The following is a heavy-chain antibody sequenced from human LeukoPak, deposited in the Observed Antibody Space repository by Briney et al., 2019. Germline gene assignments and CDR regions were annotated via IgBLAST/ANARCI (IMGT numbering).Heavy chain of an antibody. J-gene: IGHJ4*02. D-gene: IGHD1-1*01. CDR3: ARARGYPEIYYFDY. CDR1: GGSISSGGYY. CDR2: IYYSGST. V-gene: IGHV4-31*03. Sequence: SETLSLTCTVSGGSISSGGYYWSWIRQHPGKGLEWIGYIYYSGSTYYNPSLKSRVTISVDTSKNQFSLRLSSVTAADTAVYYCARARGYPEIYYFDYWGQGTLVTVSS.